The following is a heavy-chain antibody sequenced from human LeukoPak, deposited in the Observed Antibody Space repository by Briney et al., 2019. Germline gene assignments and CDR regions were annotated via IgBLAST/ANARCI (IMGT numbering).Heavy chain of an antibody. D-gene: IGHD3-3*01. CDR2: ISAYNGNT. J-gene: IGHJ4*02. V-gene: IGHV1-18*01. CDR3: ARDQDFWSGSGSGVSFDY. Sequence: ASVNVSCTASGYTFTSYGISWVRQAPGQGLEWMGWISAYNGNTNYAQKLQGRVTMTTDTSTSTAYMELRSLRSDDTAVYYCARDQDFWSGSGSGVSFDYWGQGTLVTVSS. CDR1: GYTFTSYG.